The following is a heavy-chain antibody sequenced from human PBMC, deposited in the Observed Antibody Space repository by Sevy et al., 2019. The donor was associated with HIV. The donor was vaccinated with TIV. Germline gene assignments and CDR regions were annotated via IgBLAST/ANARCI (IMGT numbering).Heavy chain of an antibody. CDR2: IYYSGST. J-gene: IGHJ6*03. CDR3: ARGRQDSGSYSDTYYYDYMDV. D-gene: IGHD1-26*01. Sequence: SETLALTCTVSGGSISSYYWSWIRQPPGKGLEWIGYIYYSGSTNYNPSLKSRVTISVDTSNNQFSLKQNSVTAADTAVYYCARGRQDSGSYSDTYYYDYMDVWGKGTTVTVSS. V-gene: IGHV4-59*01. CDR1: GGSISSYY.